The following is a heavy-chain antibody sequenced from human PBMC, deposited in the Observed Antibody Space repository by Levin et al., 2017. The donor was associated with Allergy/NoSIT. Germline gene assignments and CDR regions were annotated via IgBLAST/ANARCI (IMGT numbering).Heavy chain of an antibody. CDR2: ISYDGSNK. CDR1: GFTFSSYA. Sequence: QSGGSLRLSCAASGFTFSSYAMHWVRQAPGKGLEWVAVISYDGSNKYYADSVKGRFTISRDNSKNTLYLQMNSLRAEDTAVYYCAREYYDILTAFFDYWGQGTLVTVSS. J-gene: IGHJ4*02. CDR3: AREYYDILTAFFDY. V-gene: IGHV3-30-3*01. D-gene: IGHD3-9*01.